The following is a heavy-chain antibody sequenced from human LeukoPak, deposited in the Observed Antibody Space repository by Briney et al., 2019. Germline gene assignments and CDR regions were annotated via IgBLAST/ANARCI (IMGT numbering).Heavy chain of an antibody. CDR1: GFTFSDYY. CDR3: ANLGSDVVVVTAISFNAFDI. V-gene: IGHV3-23*01. D-gene: IGHD2-21*02. Sequence: GGSLRLSCAASGFTFSDYYMSWVRQAPGKGLEWVSAISGSGGSTYHADSVKGRFTISRDNSKNTLYLQMNSLRAEDTAVYYCANLGSDVVVVTAISFNAFDIWGQGTMVTVSS. CDR2: ISGSGGST. J-gene: IGHJ3*02.